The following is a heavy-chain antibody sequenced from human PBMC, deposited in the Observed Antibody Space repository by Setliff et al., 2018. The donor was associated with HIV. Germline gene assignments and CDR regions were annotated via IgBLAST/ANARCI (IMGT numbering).Heavy chain of an antibody. CDR1: GYTFIGYY. Sequence: APVKVSCKASGYTFIGYYMHWVRQAPGQGLEWMGWINPNSGGTNYAQKFQGRVTMTRDTSNSTAYMELSRLRSDDTAVYYCARDYQVVVVAATMADIWGQGTMVTVSS. CDR2: INPNSGGT. V-gene: IGHV1-2*02. D-gene: IGHD2-15*01. CDR3: ARDYQVVVVAATMADI. J-gene: IGHJ3*02.